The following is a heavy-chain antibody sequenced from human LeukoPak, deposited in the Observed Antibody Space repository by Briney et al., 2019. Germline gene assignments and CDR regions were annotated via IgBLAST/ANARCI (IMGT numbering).Heavy chain of an antibody. D-gene: IGHD3-22*01. Sequence: ASVKVSCKASGYTFTSYYMHWVRHAPGQGLEWMGIINPSGDSTSYAQKFQGRVTMTRDTSTSTVYMELSSLRSEDTAVYYCARDFPESKYYYDSSGFSPFDFWGQGTLVTVSS. CDR1: GYTFTSYY. V-gene: IGHV1-46*01. J-gene: IGHJ4*02. CDR3: ARDFPESKYYYDSSGFSPFDF. CDR2: INPSGDST.